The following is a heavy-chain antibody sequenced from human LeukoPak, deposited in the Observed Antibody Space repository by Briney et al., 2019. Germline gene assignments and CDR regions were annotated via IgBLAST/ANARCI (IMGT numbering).Heavy chain of an antibody. CDR1: GFTFSSYA. D-gene: IGHD3-16*02. Sequence: GGSLRLSCATSGFTFSSYAMSWVRQAPGKGLEWVYGINWNGGSTGYADSVKGRFTISRDNAKNSLYLQMNSLRVEDTAVYYCARVPAGVIGMKDAFHIWGQGTMVTVSS. CDR2: INWNGGST. J-gene: IGHJ3*02. V-gene: IGHV3-20*04. CDR3: ARVPAGVIGMKDAFHI.